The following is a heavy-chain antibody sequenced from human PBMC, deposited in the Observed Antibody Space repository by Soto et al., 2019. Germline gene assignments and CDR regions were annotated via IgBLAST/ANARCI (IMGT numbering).Heavy chain of an antibody. Sequence: GESLKISCKGSGYSFTSYWIGWVRQMPGKGLEWMGIIYPGDSDTRYSPSFQGQVTISADKSISTAYLQWSSLKASDTAMYYCARAIRIAADVRAYGMEVWGQGKTVTVSS. CDR2: IYPGDSDT. J-gene: IGHJ6*02. CDR1: GYSFTSYW. V-gene: IGHV5-51*01. CDR3: ARAIRIAADVRAYGMEV. D-gene: IGHD6-13*01.